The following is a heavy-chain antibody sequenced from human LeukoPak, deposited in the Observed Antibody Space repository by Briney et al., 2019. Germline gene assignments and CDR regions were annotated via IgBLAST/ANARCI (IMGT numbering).Heavy chain of an antibody. V-gene: IGHV1-2*02. Sequence: ASVKVSCKASGYTFTSYYMHWVRQAPGQGLEWMGIINPNSGGTNYAQKFQGRVTMTRDTSISTAYMELSRLRSDDTAVYYCARDSGSGSSGWYYYYYYMDVWGKGTTVTVSS. D-gene: IGHD6-19*01. J-gene: IGHJ6*03. CDR1: GYTFTSYY. CDR3: ARDSGSGSSGWYYYYYYMDV. CDR2: INPNSGGT.